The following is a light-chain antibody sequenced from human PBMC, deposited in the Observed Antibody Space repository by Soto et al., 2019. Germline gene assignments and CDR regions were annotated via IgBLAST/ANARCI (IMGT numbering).Light chain of an antibody. V-gene: IGKV2-28*01. CDR2: LAS. CDR3: MQALQSPYT. Sequence: DIVMTQSPLSLPVTPGEPASISCRSSQSLLHSNGYNYFDWYLQKPGQSPQLLIYLASNRAFGVPDRFSGSGSGTDFTLRISRVEAEDVGVYYCMQALQSPYTFGPGTKLEIK. CDR1: QSLLHSNGYNY. J-gene: IGKJ2*01.